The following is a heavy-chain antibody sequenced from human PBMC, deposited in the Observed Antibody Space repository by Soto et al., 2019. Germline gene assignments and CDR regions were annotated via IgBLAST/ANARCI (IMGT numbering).Heavy chain of an antibody. Sequence: QVQLQKSGPGLVKPSQTLPLTCTVSGGSISTGGYYWNWIRQHPGKGLEWIGYFYYSGSTYYNPSLKSRVTISVNTSMNQFSLKLSSVTAADTAVYYCARSVFPWGQGTLVTVSS. CDR2: FYYSGST. V-gene: IGHV4-31*03. CDR1: GGSISTGGYY. CDR3: ARSVFP. J-gene: IGHJ5*02.